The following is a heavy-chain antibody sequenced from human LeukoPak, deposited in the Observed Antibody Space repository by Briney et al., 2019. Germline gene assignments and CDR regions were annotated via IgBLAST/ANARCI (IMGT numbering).Heavy chain of an antibody. CDR1: GYTFTSYG. CDR3: ASEYCSGGSCYFDY. CDR2: ISAYNGNT. V-gene: IGHV1-18*04. Sequence: RASVKVSCKASGYTFTSYGISWVRQAPGQGLEWMGWISAYNGNTNYAQKLQGRVTMTTDTSTSTAYMELRSLRSDDTAVYYCASEYCSGGSCYFDYWGQGTLVTVSP. D-gene: IGHD2-15*01. J-gene: IGHJ4*02.